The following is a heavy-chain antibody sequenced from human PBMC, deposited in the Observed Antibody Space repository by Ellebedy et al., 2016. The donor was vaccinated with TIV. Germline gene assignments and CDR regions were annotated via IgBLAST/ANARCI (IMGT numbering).Heavy chain of an antibody. CDR3: ASIAAATNSYWYFDL. D-gene: IGHD6-13*01. Sequence: SVKVSXKASGGTFSSYAISWVRQAPGQGLEWMGRIIPILGIANYAQKFQGRVTITADKSTSTAYMELSSLRSEDTAVYYCASIAAATNSYWYFDLWGRGTLVTVSS. CDR1: GGTFSSYA. V-gene: IGHV1-69*04. CDR2: IIPILGIA. J-gene: IGHJ2*01.